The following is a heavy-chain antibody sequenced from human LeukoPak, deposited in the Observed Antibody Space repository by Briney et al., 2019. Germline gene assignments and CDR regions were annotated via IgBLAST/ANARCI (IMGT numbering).Heavy chain of an antibody. D-gene: IGHD5-18*01. CDR1: GFTVSSHY. Sequence: GGSLDLSCAASGFTVSSHYMSGVRLAPGKGLERVSVIYSGGSTYYADSVKGRFTISRDNSKNTLYLQMNSLRAEDTAVYYCARGFHSYGLSYYFDYWGQGTGVTVSS. J-gene: IGHJ4*02. CDR2: IYSGGST. CDR3: ARGFHSYGLSYYFDY. V-gene: IGHV3-53*01.